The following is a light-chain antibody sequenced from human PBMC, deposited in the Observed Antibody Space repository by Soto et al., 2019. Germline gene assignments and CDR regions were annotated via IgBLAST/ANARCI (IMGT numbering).Light chain of an antibody. Sequence: EIFFTPSPGTPSFSPGGRATLSFRASQTVSSSYLAWYQQKPGQAPRLLIYDASNRATGIPARFSGSGSGTDFTLTISSLEPEDFAVYYCQQRSNWPPWTFGQGTKVDIK. CDR1: QTVSSSY. CDR3: QQRSNWPPWT. J-gene: IGKJ1*01. V-gene: IGKV3D-20*02. CDR2: DAS.